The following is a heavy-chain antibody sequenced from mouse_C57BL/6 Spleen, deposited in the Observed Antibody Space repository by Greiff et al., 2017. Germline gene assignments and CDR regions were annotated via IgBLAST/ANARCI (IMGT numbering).Heavy chain of an antibody. CDR2: IDPETGGT. J-gene: IGHJ2*01. CDR3: TRWAQATNY. V-gene: IGHV1-15*01. CDR1: GYTFTDYE. D-gene: IGHD3-2*02. Sequence: VQLQQSGAELVRPGASVTLSCKASGYTFTDYEMHWVKQTPVHGLEWIGAIDPETGGTAYNQKFKGKAILTADKSSSTAYMELRSLTSEDSAVYYCTRWAQATNYWGQGTTLTVSS.